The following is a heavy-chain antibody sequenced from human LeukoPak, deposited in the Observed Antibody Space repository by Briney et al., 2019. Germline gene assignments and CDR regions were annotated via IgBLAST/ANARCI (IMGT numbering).Heavy chain of an antibody. J-gene: IGHJ5*02. Sequence: SETLSLTCTVSGASINNYYWDSIRQPAKKGLEWIGRIYIGGTANYNSSLQGRVTMSVDTSKNQVSLRLTSVTAADTAVYYCAREKGDPAAINRLDPWGQGTLVTVSS. CDR3: AREKGDPAAINRLDP. V-gene: IGHV4-4*07. CDR2: IYIGGTA. CDR1: GASINNYY. D-gene: IGHD2-2*01.